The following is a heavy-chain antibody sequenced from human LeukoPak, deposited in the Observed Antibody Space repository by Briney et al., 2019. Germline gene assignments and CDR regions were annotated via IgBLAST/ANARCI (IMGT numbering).Heavy chain of an antibody. J-gene: IGHJ3*02. V-gene: IGHV4-59*08. CDR3: ARQSIAARRAFDI. Sequence: SETLSLTCSVSGGSISSYYWSWIRQPPGKGLEYIGYSYYSGSTDYNPSHKSRVTISVDTSNQFSLMLTSVTAADTAVYYCARQSIAARRAFDIWGQGTMVTVST. D-gene: IGHD6-6*01. CDR1: GGSISSYY. CDR2: SYYSGST.